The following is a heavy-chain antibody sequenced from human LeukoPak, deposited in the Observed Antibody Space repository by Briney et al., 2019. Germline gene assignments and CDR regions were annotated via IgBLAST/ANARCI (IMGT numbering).Heavy chain of an antibody. CDR1: GFTFSSYA. V-gene: IGHV3-64D*06. D-gene: IGHD3-10*01. CDR3: ANYGSVSYFAY. J-gene: IGHJ4*02. CDR2: ISSNGGST. Sequence: PGGSLRLSCSASGFTFSSYAMHWVRQAPGKGLEYVSAISSNGGSTYYADSVKGRFTISRDNSKNTLYLQMSSLRAEDTAVYYCANYGSVSYFAYWGQGTLVTVSS.